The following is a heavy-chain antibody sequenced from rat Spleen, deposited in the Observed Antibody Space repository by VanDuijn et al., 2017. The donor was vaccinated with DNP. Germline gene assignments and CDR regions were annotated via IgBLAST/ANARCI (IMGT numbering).Heavy chain of an antibody. D-gene: IGHD4-3*01. Sequence: EVQLVESGGDLVQPGRSLKLFCAASGFTFSNYGMAWVRQAPTKGLEWVASIGSPAYAPYYTDSVKGRFAISRDNAKSTLYLQMNSLRSEDMATYYCVRWNSGHFDYWGQGVMVTVSS. V-gene: IGHV5S13*01. J-gene: IGHJ2*01. CDR1: GFTFSNYG. CDR2: IGSPAYAP. CDR3: VRWNSGHFDY.